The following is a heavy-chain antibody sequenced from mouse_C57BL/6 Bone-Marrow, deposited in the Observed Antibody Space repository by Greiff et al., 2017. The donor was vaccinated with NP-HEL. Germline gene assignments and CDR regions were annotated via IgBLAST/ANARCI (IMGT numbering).Heavy chain of an antibody. CDR2: IYPRSGNT. D-gene: IGHD4-1*01. CDR3: ARSGSWDYYFDY. Sequence: QVQLQQSGAELARPGASVKLSCKASGYTFTSYGISWVKQRTGQGLEWIGEIYPRSGNTYYNEKFKGKATLTADKSSSTAYMELRSLTSEDSAGYFCARSGSWDYYFDYWGQGTTLTVSS. CDR1: GYTFTSYG. V-gene: IGHV1-81*01. J-gene: IGHJ2*01.